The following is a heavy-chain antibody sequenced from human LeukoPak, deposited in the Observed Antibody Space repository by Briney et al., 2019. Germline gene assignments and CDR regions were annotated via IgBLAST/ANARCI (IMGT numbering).Heavy chain of an antibody. CDR1: GFTFSDYY. D-gene: IGHD3-10*01. V-gene: IGHV3-11*01. Sequence: KPGGSLRLSCAASGFTFSDYYMSWIRQAPGKGLEWISYINTSGRTTNYADSVKGRFTMSRDNAKNSLYLQMNNLRAEDTAVYYCAREGNYFDYWGQGTPVTVSS. CDR3: AREGNYFDY. CDR2: INTSGRTT. J-gene: IGHJ4*02.